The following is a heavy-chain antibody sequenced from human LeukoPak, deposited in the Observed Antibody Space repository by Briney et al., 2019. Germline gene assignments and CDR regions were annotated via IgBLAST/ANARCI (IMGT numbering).Heavy chain of an antibody. D-gene: IGHD3-10*01. CDR3: ARDTMVRGVLHYGMDV. CDR2: IYYSGST. V-gene: IGHV4-31*03. J-gene: IGHJ6*02. Sequence: SQTLSLTCTVSGGSISSGGYYWSWIRQHPGKGLEWIGYIYYSGSTYYNPSLKSRVTISVDTSKNQFSLKLSSVTAADTAVYYCARDTMVRGVLHYGMDVWGQGTTVTVSS. CDR1: GGSISSGGYY.